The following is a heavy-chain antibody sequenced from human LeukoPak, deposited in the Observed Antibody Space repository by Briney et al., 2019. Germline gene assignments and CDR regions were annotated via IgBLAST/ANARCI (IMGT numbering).Heavy chain of an antibody. V-gene: IGHV3-30*02. CDR2: IRYDGSNK. CDR3: AEIRDGYNYGYYYYYMDV. D-gene: IGHD5-24*01. CDR1: GFTFSSYG. J-gene: IGHJ6*03. Sequence: GGSLRLSCAASGFTFSSYGMHWVRQAPGKGLEWVAFIRYDGSNKYYADSVKGRFTISRDNSKNTLYLQMNSLRAEDTAVYYCAEIRDGYNYGYYYYYMDVWGKGTTVTISS.